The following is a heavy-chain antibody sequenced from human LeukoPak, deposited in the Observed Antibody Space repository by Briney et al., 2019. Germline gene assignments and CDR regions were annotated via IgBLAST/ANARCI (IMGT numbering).Heavy chain of an antibody. Sequence: ASVKVSCKASGYTFTSCGISWVRQAPGQGLEWMGWISAYNGNTNYARKLQGRVTMTTDTSTSTAYMELRSLRSDDTAVYYCARDSALRTRGVPADYWGQGTLVTVSS. CDR1: GYTFTSCG. CDR3: ARDSALRTRGVPADY. J-gene: IGHJ4*02. D-gene: IGHD2-2*01. CDR2: ISAYNGNT. V-gene: IGHV1-18*01.